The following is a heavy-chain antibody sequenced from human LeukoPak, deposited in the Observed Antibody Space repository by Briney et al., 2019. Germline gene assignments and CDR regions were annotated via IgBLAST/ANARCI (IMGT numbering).Heavy chain of an antibody. V-gene: IGHV3-48*03. Sequence: PWGSLRLSCAASGFTFSNYEINWVRQAPGRGLEWISYISGSGTSIYHANSVKGRFTISRDNAKNSVYLQMNSLRAEDTAVYYCARDDVYIKLADWGQGTLVTVSS. CDR2: ISGSGTSI. CDR1: GFTFSNYE. J-gene: IGHJ4*02. D-gene: IGHD5/OR15-5a*01. CDR3: ARDDVYIKLAD.